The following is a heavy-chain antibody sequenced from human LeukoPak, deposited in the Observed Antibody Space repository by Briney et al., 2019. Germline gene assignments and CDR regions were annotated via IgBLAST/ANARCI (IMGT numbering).Heavy chain of an antibody. CDR3: ARGTGRGMGV. D-gene: IGHD1-1*01. J-gene: IGHJ6*02. CDR1: GFTFSTYW. CDR2: LNQDGSEK. V-gene: IGHV3-7*05. Sequence: GGSLRLSGAASGFTFSTYWMSWVRQAPGKGLEWVANLNQDGSEKYHVDSVKGRFTISRDNAKNSLYLQMNSLRAEDTAVYYCARGTGRGMGVWGQGTTVTVSS.